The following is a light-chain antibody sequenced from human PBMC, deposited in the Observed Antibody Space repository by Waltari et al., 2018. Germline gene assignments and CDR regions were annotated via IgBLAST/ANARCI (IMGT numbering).Light chain of an antibody. CDR1: SSDVGSYNL. J-gene: IGLJ1*01. CDR2: EVT. CDR3: CSHAGSSIYV. Sequence: QCALTHPPSVSGSPGLSITIPCTGTSSDVGSYNLVSWYQQHPGKAPKLRIYEVTERPSGVSNRFSGSKSDNTASLTISGLQAEDEADYYCCSHAGSSIYVFGTGTKVTIL. V-gene: IGLV2-23*02.